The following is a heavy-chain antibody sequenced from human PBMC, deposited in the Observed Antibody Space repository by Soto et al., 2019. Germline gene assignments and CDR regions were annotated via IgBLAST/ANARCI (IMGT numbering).Heavy chain of an antibody. V-gene: IGHV3-73*01. J-gene: IGHJ6*02. CDR1: GFSFSDSV. CDR2: IRSKDNNYAT. Sequence: EVQLVESGGGLVQPGGSLKLSCAASGFSFSDSVVHWVRQPSGKGLEWLARIRSKDNNYATAYVASVKGRFTISRDDAKKTAYLQLNNLRTEDTAVYFCPRHTDPYYYYGMDVWGQGTTVIVSS. CDR3: PRHTDPYYYYGMDV.